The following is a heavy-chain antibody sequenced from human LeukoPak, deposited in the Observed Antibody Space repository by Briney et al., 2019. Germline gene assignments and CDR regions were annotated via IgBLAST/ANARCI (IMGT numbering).Heavy chain of an antibody. D-gene: IGHD2-21*02. CDR1: GFTFSNYG. J-gene: IGHJ2*01. CDR3: AKEGLRGVTHYWYFDL. CDR2: IRYDGSNK. Sequence: GGSLRLSCAASGFTFSNYGMHWVRQAPGKGLEWVAFIRYDGSNKYNADSVKGRFTISRDNSNNTLYLQMNSLRAEDTAFYYCAKEGLRGVTHYWYFDLWGRGTLVTVSS. V-gene: IGHV3-30*02.